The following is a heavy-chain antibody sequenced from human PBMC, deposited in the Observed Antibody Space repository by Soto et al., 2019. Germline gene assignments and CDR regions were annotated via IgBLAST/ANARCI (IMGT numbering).Heavy chain of an antibody. V-gene: IGHV4-34*01. Sequence: ETLSLTCAVSGWSFSSFYWSWIRQPPGMGLEWIGEINHRGSTSYNSSLKGRVTISIDTSKRQFSLKLNSVTSADTAVYYCASRAKHDYDSSGPDFDSWGQGIQVTVSS. D-gene: IGHD3-22*01. CDR3: ASRAKHDYDSSGPDFDS. CDR1: GWSFSSFY. CDR2: INHRGST. J-gene: IGHJ4*02.